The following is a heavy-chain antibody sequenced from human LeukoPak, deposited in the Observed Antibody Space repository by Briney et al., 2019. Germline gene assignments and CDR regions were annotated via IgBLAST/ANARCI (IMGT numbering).Heavy chain of an antibody. D-gene: IGHD5-24*01. J-gene: IGHJ4*02. V-gene: IGHV1-46*01. Sequence: ASVKVSCKVSGYTFTSYYMHWVRQAPGQGLEWMGIINPSGGSTSYAQKFQGRDTMTRDTSTSTVYMELSSLRSEDTAVYYCARGGAVGDGYNPFDYWGQGTLVTVSS. CDR1: GYTFTSYY. CDR2: INPSGGST. CDR3: ARGGAVGDGYNPFDY.